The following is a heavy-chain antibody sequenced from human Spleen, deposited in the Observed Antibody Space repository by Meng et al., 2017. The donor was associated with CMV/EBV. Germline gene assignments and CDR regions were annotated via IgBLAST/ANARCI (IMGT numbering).Heavy chain of an antibody. CDR2: ISHDGNRR. CDR1: GFSFGTFV. V-gene: IGHV3-30*03. Sequence: SGFSFGTFVMHWVRQGPDKGLEWVAGISHDGNRRYYVDSVAGRFTISRDNLKKTVSLQMSALRRDDTAIYYCATDRGSSWFQGWFDSWGHGTLVTVSS. D-gene: IGHD6-13*01. J-gene: IGHJ5*01. CDR3: ATDRGSSWFQGWFDS.